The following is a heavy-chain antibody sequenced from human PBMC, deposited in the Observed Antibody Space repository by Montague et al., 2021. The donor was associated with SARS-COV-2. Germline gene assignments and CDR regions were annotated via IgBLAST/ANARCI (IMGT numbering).Heavy chain of an antibody. CDR1: GFSLSTPNVG. CDR2: IYSNDEK. V-gene: IGHV2-5*01. J-gene: IGHJ4*02. CDR3: AHLIRYYDIFTGIPFDY. Sequence: PALVKPTQTLTLTRTFSGFSLSTPNVGVGWIRQPPGKALEWVAVIYSNDEKRYSPSLRNRLTITKDTAKNQVVLSLTYVDPVDTATYYYAHLIRYYDIFTGIPFDYWGQGSQVTGSS. D-gene: IGHD3-9*01.